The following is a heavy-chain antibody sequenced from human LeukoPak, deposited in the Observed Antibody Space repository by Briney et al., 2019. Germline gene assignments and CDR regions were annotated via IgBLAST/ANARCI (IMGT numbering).Heavy chain of an antibody. CDR1: GGSISSGGYY. Sequence: SETLSLTCTVSGGSISSGGYYWSWIRQHPGKGLEWIGYIYYSGSTYYNPSLKSRVTISVDTSKNQFSLKLSSVTAADTAVYYCARVVRHYYGSGSYLDYWGQGTLVTVSS. CDR3: ARVVRHYYGSGSYLDY. V-gene: IGHV4-31*03. CDR2: IYYSGST. J-gene: IGHJ4*02. D-gene: IGHD3-10*01.